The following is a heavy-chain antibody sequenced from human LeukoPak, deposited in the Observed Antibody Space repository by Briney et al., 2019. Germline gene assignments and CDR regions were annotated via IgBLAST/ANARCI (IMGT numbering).Heavy chain of an antibody. CDR1: GFTVSSNY. D-gene: IGHD6-13*01. J-gene: IGHJ6*02. CDR2: IYSGGST. V-gene: IGHV3-66*01. CDR3: SRDRAQQLVWTGYYYGMDV. Sequence: GSLRLSCAASGFTVSSNYMSWVRQAPGKGLEWVSVIYSGGSTYYADSVKGRFTISRDNSKNTLYLQMNSLRAGDTAVYYCSRDRAQQLVWTGYYYGMDVWGQGTTVTVSS.